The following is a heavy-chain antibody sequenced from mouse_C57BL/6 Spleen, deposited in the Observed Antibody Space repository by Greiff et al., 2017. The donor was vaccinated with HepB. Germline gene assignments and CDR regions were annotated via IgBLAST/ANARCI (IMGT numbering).Heavy chain of an antibody. D-gene: IGHD2-4*01. CDR3: ARGDYGDAMDY. CDR2: IYPGDGDT. J-gene: IGHJ4*01. CDR1: GYAFSSYW. V-gene: IGHV1-80*01. Sequence: LQESGAELVKPGASVKISCKASGYAFSSYWMNWVKQRPGKGLEWIGQIYPGDGDTNYNGKFKGKATLTADKSSSTAYMQLSSLTSEDSAVDVCARGDYGDAMDYWGQGTSVTVSS.